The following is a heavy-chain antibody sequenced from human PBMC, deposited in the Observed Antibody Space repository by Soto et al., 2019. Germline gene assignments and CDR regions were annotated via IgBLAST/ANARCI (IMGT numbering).Heavy chain of an antibody. V-gene: IGHV4-59*01. J-gene: IGHJ4*01. Sequence: SETLSLTCSVSGASISSYYWSWIRQPPGKGLQWIGCIYNSGSTSHNPSLKSRVTISLDTSKNQFSLKLDSVTAADTAVYYCATSEAGVTGKPNEFAYWGLRTLVTVSS. CDR1: GASISSYY. D-gene: IGHD3-10*01. CDR2: IYNSGST. CDR3: ATSEAGVTGKPNEFAY.